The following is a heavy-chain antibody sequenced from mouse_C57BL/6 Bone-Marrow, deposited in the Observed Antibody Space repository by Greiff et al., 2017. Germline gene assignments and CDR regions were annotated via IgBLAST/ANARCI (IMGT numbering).Heavy chain of an antibody. CDR1: GFNIKDDY. J-gene: IGHJ2*01. CDR2: IDPEIGDT. CDR3: SSFEGNYFDF. V-gene: IGHV14-4*01. Sequence: EVMLVESGAELVRPGASVKLSCTASGFNIKDDYIHWVKQRPEQGLEWIGWIDPEIGDTEYASKFQGKATIPSDTSSNTAYLQLSSLTSEDTAVYYCSSFEGNYFDFWGQGTPLTVAS.